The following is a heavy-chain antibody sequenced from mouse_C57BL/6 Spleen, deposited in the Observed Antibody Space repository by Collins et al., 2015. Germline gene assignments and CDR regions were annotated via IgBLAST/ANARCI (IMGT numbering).Heavy chain of an antibody. CDR1: GYTFTSYW. D-gene: IGHD3-2*02. Sequence: QVQLQQPGAELVRPGSSVKLSCKTSGYTFTSYWMHWVKQRPIQGLEWIGNIDPSDSETHYNQKFKDKATLTVDKSSSTAYMQLSGLTSEDSAVYYCAALDSSGYKLAMDYWGQGTSVTVSS. CDR3: AALDSSGYKLAMDY. V-gene: IGHV1-52*01. CDR2: IDPSDSET. J-gene: IGHJ4*01.